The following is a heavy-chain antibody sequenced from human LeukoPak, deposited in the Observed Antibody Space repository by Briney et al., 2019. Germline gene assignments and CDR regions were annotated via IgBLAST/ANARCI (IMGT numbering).Heavy chain of an antibody. V-gene: IGHV3-48*02. CDR3: ASSGSYRFDY. CDR1: GFTFSSYS. D-gene: IGHD1-26*01. J-gene: IGHJ4*02. Sequence: PGGSLRLSCAASGFTFSSYSMNWVRQAPGKGLEWVSYIRSSGSTIYYADSVKGRFTISRDNAKNSLYLQMNSLRDEDTAVYYCASSGSYRFDYWGQGTLVTVSS. CDR2: IRSSGSTI.